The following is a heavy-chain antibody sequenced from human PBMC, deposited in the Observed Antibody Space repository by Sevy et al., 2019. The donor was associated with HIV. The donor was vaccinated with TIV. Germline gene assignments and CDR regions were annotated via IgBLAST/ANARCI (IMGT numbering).Heavy chain of an antibody. V-gene: IGHV3-7*04. CDR1: GFIFSNSW. D-gene: IGHD3-16*01. CDR2: IKPDGSDK. J-gene: IGHJ4*01. Sequence: GGSLRLSCAASGFIFSNSWMGWVRQAPGRGLECVAAIKPDGSDKYYVDSVKGRFIVSRANAKNSLFLQMNSLRDEDPAVYLWGGGGGGHWGHGALVTVSS. CDR3: GGGGGGH.